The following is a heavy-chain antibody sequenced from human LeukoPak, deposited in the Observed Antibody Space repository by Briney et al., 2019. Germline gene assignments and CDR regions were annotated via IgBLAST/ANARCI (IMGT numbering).Heavy chain of an antibody. CDR3: VRESSYAFNI. CDR2: IYSSDTT. CDR1: GFTFSGYA. Sequence: GGSLRLSCAASGFTFSGYAMNWVRHAPGKGLEWVSHIYSSDTTYADSVKGRFTISRDNAKNSLYLQMNSLRDEDTAVYYCVRESSYAFNIWGQGTMVTVSS. V-gene: IGHV3-48*02. J-gene: IGHJ3*02.